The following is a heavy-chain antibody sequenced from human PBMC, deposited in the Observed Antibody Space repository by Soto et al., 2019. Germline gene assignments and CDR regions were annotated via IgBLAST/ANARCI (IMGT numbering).Heavy chain of an antibody. CDR2: IYYSGST. CDR1: GGSISSSSYY. Sequence: SETLSLTCTVSGGSISSSSYYWGWIRQPPGKGLEWIGSIYYSGSTYYNPSLSSRVTISVDTSKNQFSLSLNSVTAADTAVYYCVRFWPPPDYGILTTYSDAFDHWGQGTLVTVPQ. CDR3: VRFWPPPDYGILTTYSDAFDH. D-gene: IGHD3-9*01. V-gene: IGHV4-39*01. J-gene: IGHJ4*02.